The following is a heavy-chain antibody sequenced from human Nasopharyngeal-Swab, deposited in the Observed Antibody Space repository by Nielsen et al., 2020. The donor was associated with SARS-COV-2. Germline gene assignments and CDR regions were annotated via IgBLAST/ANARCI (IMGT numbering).Heavy chain of an antibody. CDR2: IFDSGST. CDR3: ARCGFLEWLPGHFDY. CDR1: GGSISSGAYY. V-gene: IGHV4-31*03. J-gene: IGHJ4*02. Sequence: SETLSLTCTVSGGSISSGAYYWSWIRQHPGKGLEWIGYIFDSGSTYYNPSLKSRVTISVDTSKNQFSLKLSSVTAADTAVYYCARCGFLEWLPGHFDYWGQGTLVTVSS. D-gene: IGHD3-3*01.